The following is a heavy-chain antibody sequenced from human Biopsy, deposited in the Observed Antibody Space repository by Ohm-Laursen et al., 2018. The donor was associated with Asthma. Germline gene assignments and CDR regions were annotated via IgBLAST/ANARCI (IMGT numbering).Heavy chain of an antibody. CDR3: ARGDSSGWSHYYFDY. CDR2: IYSGGTS. CDR1: GFVFRSHA. V-gene: IGHV3-53*01. D-gene: IGHD6-19*01. J-gene: IGHJ4*02. Sequence: SLRLSCAASGFVFRSHAMHWVRQAPGKGLEWVSVIYSGGTSHTADSVRGRFTISRDFSKNTLHLQMHSLRVEDTAVYYCARGDSSGWSHYYFDYWGQGTLVTVSS.